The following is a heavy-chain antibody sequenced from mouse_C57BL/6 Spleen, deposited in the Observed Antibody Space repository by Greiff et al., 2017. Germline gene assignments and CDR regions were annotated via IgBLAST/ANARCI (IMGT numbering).Heavy chain of an antibody. V-gene: IGHV1-80*01. Sequence: QVQLQQSGAELVKPGASVKISCKASGYAFSSYWMNWVKRRPGEGLAWIGQVYPGDGDTTYNGKFKGKATLTADKSSSTAYMQLSSLTSEDSAVYFCARWGITTVFDYWGQGTTVTVSS. CDR3: ARWGITTVFDY. CDR2: VYPGDGDT. J-gene: IGHJ2*01. D-gene: IGHD1-1*01. CDR1: GYAFSSYW.